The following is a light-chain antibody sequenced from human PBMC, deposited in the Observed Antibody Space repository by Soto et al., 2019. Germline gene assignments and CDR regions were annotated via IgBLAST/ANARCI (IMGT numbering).Light chain of an antibody. CDR3: CSYATSGVV. J-gene: IGLJ2*01. CDR2: EGT. V-gene: IGLV2-23*01. CDR1: SNDVGFSKF. Sequence: QSALTQPASVSASPGQSITISCTATSNDVGFSKFVSWYQQQPGKSPQVLVYEGTKRPSGVSLRFSGSLSVNAASLTISDIHIEDEADYYCCSYATSGVVFGGGTKLTVL.